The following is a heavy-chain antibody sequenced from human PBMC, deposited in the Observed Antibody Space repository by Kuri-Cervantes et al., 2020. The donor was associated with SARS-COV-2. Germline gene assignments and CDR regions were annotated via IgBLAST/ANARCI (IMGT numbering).Heavy chain of an antibody. D-gene: IGHD6-13*01. CDR1: GFTFSSYA. CDR2: ISGSGGST. V-gene: IGHV3-23*01. CDR3: AKSSIAAAATFWFDP. J-gene: IGHJ5*02. Sequence: GESLRLSCAASGFTFSSYAMSWVRQAPGKGLEWVSAISGSGGSTYYADSVKGRFTISRDNSKNTLYLQMNSLRAEDTAVYYCAKSSIAAAATFWFDPWGQGTLVTVSS.